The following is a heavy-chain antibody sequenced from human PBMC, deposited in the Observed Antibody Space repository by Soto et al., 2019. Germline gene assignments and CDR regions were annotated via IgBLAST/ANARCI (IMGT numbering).Heavy chain of an antibody. V-gene: IGHV3-23*01. J-gene: IGHJ3*02. CDR2: ISGSGGGT. CDR1: GFTFSSYA. Sequence: GSLRLSCAASGFTFSSYAMSWVRQAPGKGLEWVSAISGSGGGTYYADSVKGRFTISRDNSKNTLYLQMNSLRAEDTAVYYCAKELLPYYYGSGVDAFDIWGQGTMVTVSS. CDR3: AKELLPYYYGSGVDAFDI. D-gene: IGHD3-10*01.